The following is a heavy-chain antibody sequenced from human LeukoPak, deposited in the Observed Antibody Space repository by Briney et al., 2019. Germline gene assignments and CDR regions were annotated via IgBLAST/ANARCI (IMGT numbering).Heavy chain of an antibody. V-gene: IGHV3-23*01. CDR1: GFTFSNFG. CDR3: AKGLAVAGHFDY. Sequence: GGSLRLSCAASGFTFSNFGMSWVRQAPGNGLECVSAISAGGGTYYADTVKGRFTISRDNSKNTLYLQMSSLRAEDTAVYYCAKGLAVAGHFDYWGQGTLVTVSS. J-gene: IGHJ4*02. D-gene: IGHD6-19*01. CDR2: ISAGGGT.